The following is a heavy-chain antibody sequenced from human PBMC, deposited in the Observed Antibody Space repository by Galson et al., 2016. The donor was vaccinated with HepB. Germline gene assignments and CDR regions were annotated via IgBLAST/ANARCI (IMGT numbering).Heavy chain of an antibody. V-gene: IGHV3-30*04. D-gene: IGHD4-17*01. CDR2: ISDDGTNQ. J-gene: IGHJ4*02. CDR1: GFIFSTYA. CDR3: ARADYGDYVAFFDY. Sequence: LRLSCAASGFIFSTYAMHWVRQTPGKGLEWVATISDDGTNQYYVDSVKGRFTISRDNSKNTLYLQMNSLRPEDTAVYYCARADYGDYVAFFDYWGQGTPVTVSS.